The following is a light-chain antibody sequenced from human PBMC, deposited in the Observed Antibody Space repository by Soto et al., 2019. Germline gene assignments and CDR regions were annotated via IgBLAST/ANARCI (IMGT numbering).Light chain of an antibody. J-gene: IGKJ2*01. Sequence: DIPMTQSPSSLSASVGDRVTISCQASQDISNYLNWYQQKPGKAPNLLIYDASSLVRGVPSRFSGSVSGTDFTFTISSLQPEDVATYYCQHYDSLPPTFGQGTKLEIK. CDR2: DAS. CDR3: QHYDSLPPT. CDR1: QDISNY. V-gene: IGKV1-33*01.